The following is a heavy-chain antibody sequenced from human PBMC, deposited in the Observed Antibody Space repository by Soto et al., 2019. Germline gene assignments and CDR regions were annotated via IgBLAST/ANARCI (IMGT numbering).Heavy chain of an antibody. CDR2: IFPNSGGST. CDR1: GYTFTGYY. Sequence: GASVKVSCKASGYTFTGYYMHWVRQAPGQGLEWMGFIFPNSGGSTTSAQQFEGRVTMTRDSSISTAYLELSGLTPDDTAVYYCAKDEGGIFDSWGQGTLVTVSS. D-gene: IGHD3-16*01. J-gene: IGHJ4*01. V-gene: IGHV1-2*02. CDR3: AKDEGGIFDS.